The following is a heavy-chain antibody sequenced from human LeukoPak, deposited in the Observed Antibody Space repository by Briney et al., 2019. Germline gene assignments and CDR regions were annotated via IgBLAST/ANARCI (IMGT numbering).Heavy chain of an antibody. CDR2: INSDGSST. CDR3: ARPHYYYYYYMDV. Sequence: GGSLRLSCAASGFTFSSYWMHWVRQAPGKGLVWVSRINSDGSSTSYADSVKGRFTISRDNAKNTLYLQMNSLRAEDTAVYYCARPHYYYYYYMDVWGEGTTVTVSS. CDR1: GFTFSSYW. J-gene: IGHJ6*03. V-gene: IGHV3-74*01.